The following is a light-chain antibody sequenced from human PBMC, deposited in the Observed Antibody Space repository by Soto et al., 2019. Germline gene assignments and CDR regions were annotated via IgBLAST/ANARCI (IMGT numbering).Light chain of an antibody. CDR3: QHYGSSHPYT. V-gene: IGKV3-20*01. CDR1: QSVSSSY. Sequence: EMVLTQSPGTLSLSPGERTTLSCRASQSVSSSYLAWYQQKPGQAPRLLIYGASSRATGIPDRFSGSGSGTDFTLTISRLEPEDVAVYYCQHYGSSHPYTFGQGTKLEIK. CDR2: GAS. J-gene: IGKJ2*01.